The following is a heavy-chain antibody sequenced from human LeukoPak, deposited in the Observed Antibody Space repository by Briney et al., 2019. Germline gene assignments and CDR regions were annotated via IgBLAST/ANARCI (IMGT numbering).Heavy chain of an antibody. CDR2: IYYSGST. CDR1: GDSISSSNYY. CDR3: ARVKMATIDY. D-gene: IGHD5-24*01. V-gene: IGHV4-61*05. J-gene: IGHJ4*02. Sequence: PSETLSLTCTVSGDSISSSNYYWGWVRQTPGKGLEWIGYIYYSGSTNYNPSLKSRVTISVDTSKNQFSLKLSSVTAADTAVYYCARVKMATIDYWGQGTLVTVSS.